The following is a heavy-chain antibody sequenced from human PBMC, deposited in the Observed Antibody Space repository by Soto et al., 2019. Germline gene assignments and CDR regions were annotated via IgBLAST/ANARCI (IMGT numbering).Heavy chain of an antibody. Sequence: QVQLVESGGGVVQPGRSLRLSCAASGFTFSSYGMHWVRQAPGKGLEWVAVIWYDGSNKYYADSVKGRFTISRDNSKNTLYLQMNSLRAEDTAVYYCARDEGDSSGYYQNYYYYGMDVW. CDR1: GFTFSSYG. D-gene: IGHD3-22*01. J-gene: IGHJ6*01. CDR2: IWYDGSNK. CDR3: ARDEGDSSGYYQNYYYYGMDV. V-gene: IGHV3-33*01.